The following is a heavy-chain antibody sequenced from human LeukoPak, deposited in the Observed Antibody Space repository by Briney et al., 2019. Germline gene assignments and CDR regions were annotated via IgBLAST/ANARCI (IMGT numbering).Heavy chain of an antibody. CDR3: TRNPGMDV. CDR2: ISGDGGST. V-gene: IGHV3-43*02. Sequence: GGSLRLSCAASGFTFDDYAMHWVRQAPGKGLEWVSLISGDGGSTYYADSVKGRFTISRDNSKNSLYLQMSSLRTEDTAVYYCTRNPGMDVWGQGTTVTVSS. J-gene: IGHJ6*02. CDR1: GFTFDDYA.